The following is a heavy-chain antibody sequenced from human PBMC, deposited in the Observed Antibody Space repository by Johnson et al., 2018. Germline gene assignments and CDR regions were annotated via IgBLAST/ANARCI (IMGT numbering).Heavy chain of an antibody. CDR1: GFTFSSYG. J-gene: IGHJ1*01. D-gene: IGHD6-19*01. CDR2: ISSDGSNK. Sequence: QVQLVQSGGGLVKPGGSLRLSCAASGFTFSSYGMHWVRQAPGKGLEWVAVISSDGSNKYYADSVKGRFTFSRDNPRNTLYLQMNSLRAEDTAGYYCAKGDSGWSFQHWGQGTLVTVSS. V-gene: IGHV3-30*18. CDR3: AKGDSGWSFQH.